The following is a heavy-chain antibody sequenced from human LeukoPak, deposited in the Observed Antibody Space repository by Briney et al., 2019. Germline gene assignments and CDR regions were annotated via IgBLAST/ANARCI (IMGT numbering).Heavy chain of an antibody. V-gene: IGHV3-21*01. J-gene: IGHJ5*02. Sequence: GSLRLSCAASGFTFSSYSMNWVRQAPGKGLEWVSSISSSSSYIYYADSVKGRFTISRDNAKNSLYLQMNSPRAEDTAVYYCARSMGYYYDSSGYYLGWFDPWGQGTLVTVSS. CDR2: ISSSSSYI. CDR1: GFTFSSYS. D-gene: IGHD3-22*01. CDR3: ARSMGYYYDSSGYYLGWFDP.